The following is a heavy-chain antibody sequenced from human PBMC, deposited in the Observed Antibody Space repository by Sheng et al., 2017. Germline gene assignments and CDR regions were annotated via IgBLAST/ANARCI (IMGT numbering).Heavy chain of an antibody. Sequence: QVQLVQSGAEVKKPGSSVKVSCKASGGTFSSYTISWVRQAPGQGLEWMGRIIPILGIANYAQKFQGRVTITADKSTSTAYMELSSLRSEDTAVYYCARDKNDFWSGASVFDPWGQGTLVTVSS. CDR1: GGTFSSYT. D-gene: IGHD3-3*01. V-gene: IGHV1-69*08. CDR3: ARDKNDFWSGASVFDP. J-gene: IGHJ5*02. CDR2: IIPILGIA.